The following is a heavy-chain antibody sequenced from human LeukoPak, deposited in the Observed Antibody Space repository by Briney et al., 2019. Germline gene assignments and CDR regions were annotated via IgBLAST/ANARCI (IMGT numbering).Heavy chain of an antibody. CDR1: GGYIGSYY. V-gene: IGHV4-59*01. D-gene: IGHD5-12*01. CDR2: IYYSGTT. CDR3: ARSPSQSGYALEYLDY. Sequence: SETLSLTCTVSGGYIGSYYWSWIRQPPGKGLEWIGYIYYSGTTNYNPSLKSRFTISVDTSKKQFSLKLTSVTTADTAMYYCARSPSQSGYALEYLDYWGQGTLVTVSS. J-gene: IGHJ4*02.